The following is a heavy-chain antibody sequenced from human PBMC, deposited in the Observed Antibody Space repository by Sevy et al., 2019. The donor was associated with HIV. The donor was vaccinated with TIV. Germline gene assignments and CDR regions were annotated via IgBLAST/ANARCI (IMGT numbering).Heavy chain of an antibody. CDR3: ARLTTQPTSDLYGMDV. CDR2: INSDSGVT. V-gene: IGHV1-2*02. Sequence: ASVKVSCKASGYIFTDYYIHWVRQAPGQGLEWMAWINSDSGVTNYEQKFQGEVTVTRDTSLSTAYLELTSLKSNDTAIYYCARLTTQPTSDLYGMDVWGQGTTVTVSS. D-gene: IGHD4-17*01. CDR1: GYIFTDYY. J-gene: IGHJ6*02.